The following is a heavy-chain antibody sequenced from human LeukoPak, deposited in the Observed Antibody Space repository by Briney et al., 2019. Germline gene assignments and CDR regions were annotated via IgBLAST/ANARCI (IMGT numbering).Heavy chain of an antibody. CDR3: ARYYYESSGYYILDY. D-gene: IGHD3-22*01. V-gene: IGHV4-59*11. CDR2: IYYSGST. Sequence: SETLSLTCTVYGGSISGHYWSWIRQPPGKGLEWIGYIYYSGSTNYNPSLKSRVTISVDTSKNQFSLNLSSVAAADTAVYYCARYYYESSGYYILDYWGQGTLVTVSS. J-gene: IGHJ4*02. CDR1: GGSISGHY.